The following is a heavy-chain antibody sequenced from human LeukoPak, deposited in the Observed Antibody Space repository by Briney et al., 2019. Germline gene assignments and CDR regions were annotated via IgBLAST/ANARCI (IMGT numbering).Heavy chain of an antibody. CDR2: ISGSGGKT. V-gene: IGHV3-23*01. Sequence: GGSLRLSCAPSGFTFRNYAMSWVRQAPGKGLEWVSGISGSGGKTDFADSVKGRFTISRDNSKNTLYLQMSSLRAEDTAVYYCAKGPRERLYGTYYGLDVWGQGTTVTVSS. D-gene: IGHD2-8*01. CDR1: GFTFRNYA. J-gene: IGHJ6*02. CDR3: AKGPRERLYGTYYGLDV.